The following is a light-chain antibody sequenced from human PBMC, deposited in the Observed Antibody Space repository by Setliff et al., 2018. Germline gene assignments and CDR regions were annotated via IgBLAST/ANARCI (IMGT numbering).Light chain of an antibody. CDR1: SSNIGSNT. CDR2: TNN. J-gene: IGLJ1*01. CDR3: NAYTSGTTYV. Sequence: QSVLTQPPSASGTPGQRVTISCSGTSSNIGSNTVNWYQQFPGTAPKLLIQTNNQRHSGVPDRFSGSKSGASASLAISGLQSGDEADYYCNAYTSGTTYVFGTGTKGTVL. V-gene: IGLV1-44*01.